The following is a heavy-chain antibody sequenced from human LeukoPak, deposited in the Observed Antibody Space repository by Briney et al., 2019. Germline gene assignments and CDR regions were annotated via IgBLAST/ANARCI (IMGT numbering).Heavy chain of an antibody. D-gene: IGHD2-2*01. CDR3: ARDPQTPYCSSTSCLYYMDV. CDR2: INPNSGGT. J-gene: IGHJ6*03. Sequence: ASVKVSCKASGYTFTGYYMHWVRQAPGQGLEWMGWINPNSGGTNYAQKFQGRVTMTRDTSISTAYMELSRLRSDDTAVYYCARDPQTPYCSSTSCLYYMDVWGKGTTVTVSS. V-gene: IGHV1-2*02. CDR1: GYTFTGYY.